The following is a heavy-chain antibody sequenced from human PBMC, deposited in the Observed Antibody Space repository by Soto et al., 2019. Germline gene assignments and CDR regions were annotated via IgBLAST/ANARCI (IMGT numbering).Heavy chain of an antibody. V-gene: IGHV3-23*01. CDR2: ISGSGGRT. CDR3: AKDQDDYGDSVLLDSYYYHYYGLDG. Sequence: HPGGTLRIPCAPSGIIFSNFAMSWFRQAPGKGLEWVAGISGSGGRTYYAASVKGRFTISRDNSKNTLHLQMNSRRPEDTARYYCAKDQDDYGDSVLLDSYYYHYYGLDGWCQGTTVT. J-gene: IGHJ6*02. CDR1: GIIFSNFA. D-gene: IGHD4-17*01.